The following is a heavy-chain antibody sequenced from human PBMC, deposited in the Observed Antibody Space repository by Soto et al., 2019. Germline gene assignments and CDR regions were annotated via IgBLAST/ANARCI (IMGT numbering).Heavy chain of an antibody. CDR3: ARLGAFYQSLDP. CDR2: IYYAGST. D-gene: IGHD3-3*02. V-gene: IGHV4-59*08. J-gene: IGHJ5*02. Sequence: QLQLQESGPGLVKPSETLSITCTVSGGSFSPNYWSWIRQPPGKGLEWVGYIYYAGSTSYNPSLKGRVTISLDTSKSQCSLSLSSVTAADTAVYYRARLGAFYQSLDPWGPGTLVTVSS. CDR1: GGSFSPNY.